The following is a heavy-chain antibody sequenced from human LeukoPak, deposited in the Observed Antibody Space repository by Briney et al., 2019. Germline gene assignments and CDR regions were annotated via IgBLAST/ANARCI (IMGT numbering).Heavy chain of an antibody. J-gene: IGHJ3*02. V-gene: IGHV3-48*02. Sequence: QPGRSLRLSCAASGFTFSSYSMNWVRQAPGKGLEWVSYISSSSTIYYADSVKGRFTISRDNAKNSLYLQMNSLRDEDTAVYYCARQGGAFDIWGQGTMVTVSS. CDR2: ISSSSTI. CDR3: ARQGGAFDI. CDR1: GFTFSSYS.